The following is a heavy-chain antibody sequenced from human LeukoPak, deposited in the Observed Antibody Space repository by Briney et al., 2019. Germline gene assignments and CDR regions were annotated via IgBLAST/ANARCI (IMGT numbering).Heavy chain of an antibody. CDR1: GFTFDDYA. CDR3: AKDISVGATPYYFDS. CDR2: ITWNTDTI. J-gene: IGHJ4*02. V-gene: IGHV3-9*01. D-gene: IGHD1-26*01. Sequence: GRSLRLSCAASGFTFDDYAMHWVRPGPGNGLEWISGITWNTDTIGYADSVMGRFTISRDNAKNSLYLQMNSLRAEDTALYYCAKDISVGATPYYFDSWGQGTLVTVSS.